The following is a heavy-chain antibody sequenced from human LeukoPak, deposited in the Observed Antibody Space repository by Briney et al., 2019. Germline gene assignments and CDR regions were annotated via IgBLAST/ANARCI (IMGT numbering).Heavy chain of an antibody. Sequence: PGGSLRLSCAASGFTFSSYAMSWVRQAPGKGLEWVSAISGSGGSTYYADSVKGRFTISRDNSKNALYLQMNSLRAEDTAVYYCAKGSGSYDILTGYYRLYYYYYGMDVWGQGTTVTVSS. D-gene: IGHD3-9*01. V-gene: IGHV3-23*01. CDR3: AKGSGSYDILTGYYRLYYYYYGMDV. CDR1: GFTFSSYA. J-gene: IGHJ6*02. CDR2: ISGSGGST.